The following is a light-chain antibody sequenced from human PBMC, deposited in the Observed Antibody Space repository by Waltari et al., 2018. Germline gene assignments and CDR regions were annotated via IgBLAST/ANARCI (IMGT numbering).Light chain of an antibody. J-gene: IGKJ4*01. CDR1: QSVSSSY. V-gene: IGKV3-20*01. CDR3: HQYDTAPHT. Sequence: EIVLTQSPGTLSLSPGERATLSCRASQSVSSSYLAWYHQRPGQAPRLLIYGASTRATGITDKFIGSGSGTDFILTIRRLEPEDFGVYYCHQYDTAPHTFGGGTKVEIK. CDR2: GAS.